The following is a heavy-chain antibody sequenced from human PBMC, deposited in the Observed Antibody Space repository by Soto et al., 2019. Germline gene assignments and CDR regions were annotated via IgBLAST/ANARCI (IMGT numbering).Heavy chain of an antibody. CDR3: AKRGSGSQFDY. D-gene: IGHD1-26*01. V-gene: IGHV3-23*01. CDR2: ISGSGDST. CDR1: GFTFSSYA. Sequence: EVQLLESGGGLVQPGGSLRLSCAASGFTFSSYAMSWVRQAPGKGLEWVSVISGSGDSTYYADSVKGRFTISRDNSKNALYLQMNRLRAEDTGVYYCAKRGSGSQFDYWGQGTLVTVSS. J-gene: IGHJ4*02.